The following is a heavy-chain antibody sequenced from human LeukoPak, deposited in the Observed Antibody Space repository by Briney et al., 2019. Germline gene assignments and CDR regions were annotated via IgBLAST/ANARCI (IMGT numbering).Heavy chain of an antibody. V-gene: IGHV3-30*03. Sequence: GGSLRLSCAASGFTFNNYAMHWVRQAPGKGLDWVAVISYDGTNKYHADSVKGRFIISRDSSNNTLYLQMNSLRAEDTAVYYCARDAVDTANAVWGQGTTVTVSS. D-gene: IGHD5-18*01. J-gene: IGHJ6*02. CDR3: ARDAVDTANAV. CDR1: GFTFNNYA. CDR2: ISYDGTNK.